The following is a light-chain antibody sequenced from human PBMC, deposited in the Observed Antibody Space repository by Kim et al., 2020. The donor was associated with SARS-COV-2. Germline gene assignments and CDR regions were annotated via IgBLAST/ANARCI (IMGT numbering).Light chain of an antibody. CDR3: AAWDDSPCVV. CDR2: MNH. V-gene: IGLV1-47*01. J-gene: IGLJ2*01. Sequence: QPVLTQPPSASGTPGQRVTISCSGSNSNIGSNSVYWYQQLPGTAPKLLIYMNHQRPSGVPDRFSGSKSGTSASLAISGLRSEDEAVYYCAAWDDSPCVVFGGGTKLTVL. CDR1: NSNIGSNS.